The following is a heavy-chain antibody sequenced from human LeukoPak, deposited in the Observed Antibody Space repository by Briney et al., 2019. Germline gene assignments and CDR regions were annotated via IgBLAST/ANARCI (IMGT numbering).Heavy chain of an antibody. J-gene: IGHJ3*01. D-gene: IGHD2-2*01. CDR2: ISGSGGST. V-gene: IGHV3-23*01. CDR3: ADGGVVVVPSS. Sequence: GGSLRLSCAASTFTFSSYAMSWVRQAPGKGLEWVSAISGSGGSTYYADSVKGRFTISRDNSKNTLYLQMNSLRAEDTAVYYCADGGVVVVPSSWGQGTMVTVSS. CDR1: TFTFSSYA.